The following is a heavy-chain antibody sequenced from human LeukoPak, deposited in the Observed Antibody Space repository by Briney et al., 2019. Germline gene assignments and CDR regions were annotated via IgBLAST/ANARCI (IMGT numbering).Heavy chain of an antibody. V-gene: IGHV7-4-1*02. J-gene: IGHJ4*02. Sequence: GASVKVSCKASGYTFTTYAMNWVRQAPGQGLEWMGWINTNTGNPTYAQGFTGWFVFSLDTSVSSAYLQISSLKAEDTAVYYCARDSLVPFDHWGQGTLVTVSS. CDR2: INTNTGNP. CDR3: ARDSLVPFDH. CDR1: GYTFTTYA. D-gene: IGHD6-13*01.